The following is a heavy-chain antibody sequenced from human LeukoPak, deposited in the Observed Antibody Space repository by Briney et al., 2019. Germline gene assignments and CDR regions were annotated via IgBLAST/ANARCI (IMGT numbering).Heavy chain of an antibody. Sequence: GGSLRLSCAASGFTFSSYWMSWVRQAPGKGLEWVANIKQDGSEKYYVDSVKGRFTISGDNAKNSLYLQMNSLRAEDTAVYYCARGGPPVHDAFDIWGQGTMVTVSS. J-gene: IGHJ3*02. CDR1: GFTFSSYW. CDR2: IKQDGSEK. D-gene: IGHD3-16*01. V-gene: IGHV3-7*01. CDR3: ARGGPPVHDAFDI.